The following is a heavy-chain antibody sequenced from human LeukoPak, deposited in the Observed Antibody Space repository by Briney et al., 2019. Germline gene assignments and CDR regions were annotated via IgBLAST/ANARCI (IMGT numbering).Heavy chain of an antibody. CDR1: GGSISSGDYY. CDR3: ARGPVSRSSGWYSRFDY. V-gene: IGHV4-30-4*01. Sequence: SETLSLTCTVSGGSISSGDYYWSWIRQPPGKGLEWIGYIYYSGSTYYSPSLKSRVTISVDTSKNQFSLKLSSVTAADTAVYYCARGPVSRSSGWYSRFDYWGQGTLVTVSS. D-gene: IGHD6-19*01. J-gene: IGHJ4*02. CDR2: IYYSGST.